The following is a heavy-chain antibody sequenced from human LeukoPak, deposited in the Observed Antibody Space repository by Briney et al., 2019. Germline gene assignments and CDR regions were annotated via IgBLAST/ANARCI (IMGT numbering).Heavy chain of an antibody. Sequence: SETLSLTCSVSGGSISSGSYWWNWIRQPAGKGLEWIGRIYTDTITTYNPSLKSRVTISVDTSKNQFSLKLTSVTAADTAVYYCASLGSHDSWGQGTLVTVSS. CDR1: GGSISSGSYW. J-gene: IGHJ4*02. D-gene: IGHD7-27*01. V-gene: IGHV4-61*02. CDR2: IYTDTIT. CDR3: ASLGSHDS.